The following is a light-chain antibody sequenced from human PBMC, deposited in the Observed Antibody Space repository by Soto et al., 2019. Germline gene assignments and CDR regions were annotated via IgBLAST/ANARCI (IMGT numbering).Light chain of an antibody. CDR1: QSLGRY. Sequence: RASQSLGRYLAWYQQKPGQAPRLLIYGASSRATGISDRFSGSGSATDFTLPISRLAPEAALPYYWEPYATAGGTFRGGTKVDIK. CDR3: EPYATAGGT. CDR2: GAS. J-gene: IGKJ4*01. V-gene: IGKV3-20*01.